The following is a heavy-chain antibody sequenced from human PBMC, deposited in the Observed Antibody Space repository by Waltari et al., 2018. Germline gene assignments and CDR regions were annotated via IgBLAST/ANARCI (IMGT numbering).Heavy chain of an antibody. J-gene: IGHJ4*02. D-gene: IGHD3-3*02. CDR1: GGSISSHY. CDR3: ARDRRAFFFDY. CDR2: IYYIGIT. V-gene: IGHV4-59*11. Sequence: QVQLQESGPGLVKPSETLSLTCTVSGGSISSHYWSWIRQPTGKGLGRIGYIYYIGITNYNPSLKSRVTISVATSKNQCSLKLSSVTAADTAVYYCARDRRAFFFDYWGQGTLVTVSS.